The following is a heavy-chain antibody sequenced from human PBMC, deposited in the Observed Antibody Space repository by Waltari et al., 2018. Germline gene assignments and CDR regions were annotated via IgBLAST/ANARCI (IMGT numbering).Heavy chain of an antibody. D-gene: IGHD1-26*01. V-gene: IGHV3-74*01. CDR1: GFTFTSYW. J-gene: IGHJ4*02. CDR2: ITSDGSTT. CDR3: SAGTVY. Sequence: EVQLVESGGGLVQPGGSLRLSCAAYGFTFTSYWMHCVRQAPGKGIVWLSLITSDGSTTSYGDSVKGRFTISRDNAKNTLYLQMNSLRAEDTAVYYCSAGTVYWGQGILVTVSS.